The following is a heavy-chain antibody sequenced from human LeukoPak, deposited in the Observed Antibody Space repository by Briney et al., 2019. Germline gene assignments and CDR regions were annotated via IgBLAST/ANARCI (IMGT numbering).Heavy chain of an antibody. J-gene: IGHJ4*02. Sequence: PGGSLRLSCAASGFSFSDHYMTWVRQAPGKGLEWLSYISVSGSDIDYAGSVKGRFTISRDNAKNSLYLQMNILRAEDTAVYYCARGAGRSGSDYWGQGTLVTVTS. D-gene: IGHD6-19*01. CDR2: ISVSGSDI. V-gene: IGHV3-11*01. CDR1: GFSFSDHY. CDR3: ARGAGRSGSDY.